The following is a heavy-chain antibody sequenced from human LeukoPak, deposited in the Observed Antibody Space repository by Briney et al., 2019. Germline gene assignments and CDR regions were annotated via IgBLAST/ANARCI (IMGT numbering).Heavy chain of an antibody. CDR3: ARVVDSSRYPDP. V-gene: IGHV4-59*01. D-gene: IGHD3-22*01. CDR1: GGSISSYY. J-gene: IGHJ5*02. Sequence: SETLSLTCTVSGGSISSYYWSWIRQPPGKGLEWIGYIHYSGSTNYNPSLKSRVTISVDTSKNQFSLKLSSVAAADTAVYYCARVVDSSRYPDPWGQGTLVTVSS. CDR2: IHYSGST.